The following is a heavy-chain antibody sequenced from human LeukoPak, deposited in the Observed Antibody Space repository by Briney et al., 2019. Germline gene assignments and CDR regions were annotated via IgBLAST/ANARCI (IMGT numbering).Heavy chain of an antibody. D-gene: IGHD6-13*01. J-gene: IGHJ4*02. CDR2: IYSSGST. CDR1: GGSISSGNYY. Sequence: SETLSLTCTVSGGSISSGNYYWIWIRQPAGKGLEWIGRIYSSGSTNYNPSLKSRATISLDMSKNRFPLDLSSVTAADTAFYYCARVGVAAGFDYWGQGTLVTVSS. V-gene: IGHV4-61*02. CDR3: ARVGVAAGFDY.